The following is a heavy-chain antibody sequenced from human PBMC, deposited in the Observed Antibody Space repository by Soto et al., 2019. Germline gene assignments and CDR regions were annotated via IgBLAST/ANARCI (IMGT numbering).Heavy chain of an antibody. CDR2: INDDGIST. J-gene: IGHJ4*02. V-gene: IGHV3-74*01. CDR3: TRGPRSTSTGTGAF. CDR1: GFTFKMFW. D-gene: IGHD1-1*01. Sequence: LRLSCAASGFTFKMFWMHWVRQVPGKGPEWVSRINDDGISTNYADSVKGRFTISRDNAKNTLYLQMNALRVEDTAFYYCTRGPRSTSTGTGAFWGQGTLVTVSS.